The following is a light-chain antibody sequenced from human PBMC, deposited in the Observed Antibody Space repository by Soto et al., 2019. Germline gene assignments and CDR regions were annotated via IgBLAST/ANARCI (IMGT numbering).Light chain of an antibody. V-gene: IGKV3-20*01. CDR1: QSVSSSY. CDR3: QQYGSSPWVT. J-gene: IGKJ3*01. CDR2: GAS. Sequence: EIVLTQSPGTLSLSPGERAILSCRASQSVSSSYLAWYQQKPGQAPRLLIYGASSRATGIPDRFSGSGSGTDFTLTISRLEPEDFAVYYCQQYGSSPWVTFGPGTKVDIK.